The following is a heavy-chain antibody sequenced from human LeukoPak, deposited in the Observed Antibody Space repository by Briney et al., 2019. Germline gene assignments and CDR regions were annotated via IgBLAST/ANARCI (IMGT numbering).Heavy chain of an antibody. CDR1: GFTFDDYG. D-gene: IGHD6-19*01. CDR2: ISYDGSNK. V-gene: IGHV3-30*03. J-gene: IGHJ3*02. CDR3: ARGWGATSGPMGASFDI. Sequence: GGSLRLSCAASGFTFDDYGMSWVRQAPGKGLEWVAVISYDGSNKYYADSVKGRFTISRDNSKNTLYLQMNSLRAEDTAVYYCARGWGATSGPMGASFDIWGQGTMVTVSS.